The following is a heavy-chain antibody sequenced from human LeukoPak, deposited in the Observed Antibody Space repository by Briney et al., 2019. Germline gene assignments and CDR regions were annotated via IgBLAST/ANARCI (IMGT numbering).Heavy chain of an antibody. CDR3: ARVWGNDAFDI. CDR2: IYTSGST. Sequence: SETLSLTCSVPGGSISSGSYYWSWIRQPAGKGLEWIGRIYTSGSTNYNPSLKSRVTISVDTSKNQFSLKLSSVTAADTAVYYCARVWGNDAFDIWGQGTMVTVSS. J-gene: IGHJ3*02. V-gene: IGHV4-61*02. CDR1: GGSISSGSYY. D-gene: IGHD7-27*01.